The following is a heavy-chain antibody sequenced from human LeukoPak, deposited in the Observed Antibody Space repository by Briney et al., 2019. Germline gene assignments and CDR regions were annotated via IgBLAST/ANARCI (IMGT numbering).Heavy chain of an antibody. J-gene: IGHJ4*02. CDR2: ISISVGFI. V-gene: IGHV3-21*01. D-gene: IGHD6-19*01. Sequence: GGSLRLSCAASGFTFSTYSMNWVRQAPGKGLEWVSSISISVGFISYADSVKGRFTTSRDNAKNSLYLQMNSLRVEDTAVYYCARAGSHSSGLDYCGQGTLVTVSS. CDR3: ARAGSHSSGLDY. CDR1: GFTFSTYS.